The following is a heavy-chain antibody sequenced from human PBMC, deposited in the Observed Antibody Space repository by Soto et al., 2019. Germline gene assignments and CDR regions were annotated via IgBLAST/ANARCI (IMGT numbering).Heavy chain of an antibody. V-gene: IGHV1-69*01. J-gene: IGHJ2*01. D-gene: IGHD2-2*01. CDR1: GGTFSSYA. CDR2: IIPIFGTA. Sequence: QVQLVQSGAEVKKPGSSVKVSCKASGGTFSSYAISWVRQAPGQGLEWMGGIIPIFGTANYAQKFQGRVTITADESTSTAYMELSSLRSEDTAVYYXXXXXXXSTSCHYWYFDLWGRGTLVTVSX. CDR3: XXXXXXSTSCHYWYFDL.